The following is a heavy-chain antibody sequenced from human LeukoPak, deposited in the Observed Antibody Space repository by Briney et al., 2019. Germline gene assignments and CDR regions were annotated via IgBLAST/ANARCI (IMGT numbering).Heavy chain of an antibody. Sequence: GGSLRLSCAASGFTFSSYAMSWVRQAPGKGLEWVSAISGSGGSPYYADSVKGRFTISRDNSKNTLYLQMNSLRAEDTAVYYCANFGSGSYPKNFDYWGQGTLVTVSS. CDR3: ANFGSGSYPKNFDY. J-gene: IGHJ4*02. CDR1: GFTFSSYA. V-gene: IGHV3-23*01. CDR2: ISGSGGSP. D-gene: IGHD3-10*01.